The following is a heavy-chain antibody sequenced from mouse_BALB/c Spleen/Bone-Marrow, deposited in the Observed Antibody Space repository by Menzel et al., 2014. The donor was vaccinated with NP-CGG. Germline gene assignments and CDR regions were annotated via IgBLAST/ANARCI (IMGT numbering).Heavy chain of an antibody. J-gene: IGHJ4*01. CDR3: AREEYGQKVYAMDY. CDR1: GFTFSSYA. CDR2: ISSGGST. D-gene: IGHD2-10*02. Sequence: VQLKESGGGLVKPGGSLKLSCAASGFTFSSYAMSWVRQTPEKRLEWVASISSGGSTYYPDSVKGRFTISRDNARNILYLQMNSLRSEDTAMYYCAREEYGQKVYAMDYWGQGTSVTVSS. V-gene: IGHV5-6-5*01.